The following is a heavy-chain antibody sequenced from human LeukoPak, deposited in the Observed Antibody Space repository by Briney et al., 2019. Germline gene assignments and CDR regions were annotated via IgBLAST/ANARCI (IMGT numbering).Heavy chain of an antibody. CDR1: GFTFSSYW. J-gene: IGHJ5*02. D-gene: IGHD2-2*02. CDR3: ARVIDCSSTSCYTAKWFDP. V-gene: IGHV3-7*01. CDR2: IKQDGSEK. Sequence: GGSPRLSCAASGFTFSSYWVSWVRQAPGKGLEWVANIKQDGSEKYYVDSVKGRFTISRDNAKNSLYLQMNSLRAEDTAVYYCARVIDCSSTSCYTAKWFDPWGQGTLVTVSS.